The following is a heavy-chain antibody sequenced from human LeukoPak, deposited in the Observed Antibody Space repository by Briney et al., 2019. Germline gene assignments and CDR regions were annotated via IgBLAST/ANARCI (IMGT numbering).Heavy chain of an antibody. CDR2: IYYSGST. J-gene: IGHJ4*02. Sequence: SETLSLTCTVSGGSISSSYWSWIRQPPGKRLEWIGYIYYSGSTHYNPSLKSRVTISVDTSKNQFSLKLSSVTAADTAVYFCARGGAFTTVTTRFFDFWGQGTLVTVSS. D-gene: IGHD4-17*01. CDR3: ARGGAFTTVTTRFFDF. CDR1: GGSISSSY. V-gene: IGHV4-59*01.